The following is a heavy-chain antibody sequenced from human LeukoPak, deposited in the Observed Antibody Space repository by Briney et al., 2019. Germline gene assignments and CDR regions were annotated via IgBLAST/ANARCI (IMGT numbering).Heavy chain of an antibody. J-gene: IGHJ4*02. D-gene: IGHD3-10*01. CDR1: GDSVSTNSAA. CDR3: ARGTISRGVLFDY. CDR2: TYYRSKWYN. V-gene: IGHV6-1*01. Sequence: SQTLSLTCAISGDSVSTNSAAWNWIRRSPSRGLEWLGRTYYRSKWYNDSAVSVKGRLTINPDTSRNQFSLQLDSVTPEDTAVYYCARGTISRGVLFDYWGQGTLVTVSS.